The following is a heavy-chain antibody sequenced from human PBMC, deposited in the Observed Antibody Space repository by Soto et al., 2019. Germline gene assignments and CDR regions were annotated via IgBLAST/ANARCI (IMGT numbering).Heavy chain of an antibody. CDR2: IYYSGST. J-gene: IGHJ6*03. CDR1: GGSISSYY. D-gene: IGHD2-15*01. V-gene: IGHV4-59*08. Sequence: SETLSLTCTVSGGSISSYYWSWIRQPPGKGLEWIGYIYYSGSTNYNPSIKSRVTISVDTSKNQFSQKLSSVTAADTAVYYCARRGRYCSGGSCYYYYYYMDVWGKGTTVTVSS. CDR3: ARRGRYCSGGSCYYYYYYMDV.